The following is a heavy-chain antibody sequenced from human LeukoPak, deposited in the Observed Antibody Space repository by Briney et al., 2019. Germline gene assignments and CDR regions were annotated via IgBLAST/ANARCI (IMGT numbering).Heavy chain of an antibody. J-gene: IGHJ4*02. D-gene: IGHD4-17*01. V-gene: IGHV4-30-2*01. CDR1: GVSISSGGYS. Sequence: SQTLSLTCAVSGVSISSGGYSWSWIRQPPGKGLEWIGYIYHSGSTYYNPSLESRVTISVDRSKNQFSLKLSSVTAADTAVYYCASYYGDSGSLDYWGQGTLVTVSS. CDR2: IYHSGST. CDR3: ASYYGDSGSLDY.